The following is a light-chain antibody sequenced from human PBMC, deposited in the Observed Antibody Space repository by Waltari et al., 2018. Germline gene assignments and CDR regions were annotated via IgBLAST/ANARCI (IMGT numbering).Light chain of an antibody. V-gene: IGKV1-13*02. Sequence: IQLTQSPSSLSASLGDRVTIPCRASQGINTALAWYQQKPGKAPNLLLYDASNLESGVPARFSGSGSGTDFSLTISSLQPEDFATYYCQQFISYPRTFGGGTKVEIK. CDR1: QGINTA. CDR3: QQFISYPRT. CDR2: DAS. J-gene: IGKJ4*01.